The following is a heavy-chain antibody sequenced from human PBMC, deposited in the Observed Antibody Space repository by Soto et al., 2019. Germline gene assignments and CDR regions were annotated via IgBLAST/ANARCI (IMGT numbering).Heavy chain of an antibody. CDR3: AFGEESRYYYYGMDV. J-gene: IGHJ6*02. D-gene: IGHD3-10*01. CDR1: GLTFSSYS. CDR2: ISSSSSTI. V-gene: IGHV3-48*01. Sequence: EVQLVESGGGLVQRGGSMRLSCAASGLTFSSYSMNWVRQAPGKGLEWVSYISSSSSTIYYADSVKGRFTISRDNAKNAMYLQMNRLRADDTAVDYCAFGEESRYYYYGMDVWGQGTTVTVSS.